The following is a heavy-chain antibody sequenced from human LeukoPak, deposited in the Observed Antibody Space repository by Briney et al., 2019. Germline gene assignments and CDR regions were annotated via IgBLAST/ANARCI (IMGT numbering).Heavy chain of an antibody. CDR2: ITSSGRYI. CDR3: AKNADRGAYCRGGSCYPYYYYYMDV. Sequence: GGSLRLSCAASGFTFSSYSMNWVRQAPGKGLEWVSSITSSGRYIYYADSVKGRFTISRDNSENSLYLQMNSLTVEDTAIYYCAKNADRGAYCRGGSCYPYYYYYMDVWGTGTTVTISS. V-gene: IGHV3-21*04. J-gene: IGHJ6*03. D-gene: IGHD2-15*01. CDR1: GFTFSSYS.